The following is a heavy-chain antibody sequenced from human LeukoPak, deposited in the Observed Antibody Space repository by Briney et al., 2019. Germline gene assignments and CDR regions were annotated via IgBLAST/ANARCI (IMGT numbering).Heavy chain of an antibody. CDR1: GGSVSSGSYY. D-gene: IGHD3-10*01. CDR2: IYYSGST. Sequence: SETLSLTRTVSGGSVSSGSYYWSWIRQPPGTGLEWIGYIYYSGSTNYNPSLKSRVTISVDTSKNQFSLKLSSVTAADTAVYYCARGGDYYGSGSSTFDYWGQGTLVTVSS. J-gene: IGHJ4*02. V-gene: IGHV4-61*01. CDR3: ARGGDYYGSGSSTFDY.